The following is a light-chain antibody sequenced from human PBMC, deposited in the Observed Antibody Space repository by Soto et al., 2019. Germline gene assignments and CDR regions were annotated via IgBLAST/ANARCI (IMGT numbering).Light chain of an antibody. CDR1: QSISSY. J-gene: IGKJ3*01. CDR2: AAS. V-gene: IGKV1-39*01. CDR3: QQRGNWPQT. Sequence: DIQMTQSPSSLSASVGDRVTITCRASQSISSYLNWYQQKPGKAPKLLIYAASSLQSGVPSRFSGSGSGTDFTLTISSLQPEDFAVYYCQQRGNWPQTFGPGTKVDI.